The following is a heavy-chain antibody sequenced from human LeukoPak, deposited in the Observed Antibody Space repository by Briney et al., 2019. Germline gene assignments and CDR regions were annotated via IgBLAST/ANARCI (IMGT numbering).Heavy chain of an antibody. CDR1: RFTFSAYW. Sequence: GGSLRLSCAASRFTFSAYWMSWVRQAPGKGLEWVANIKQDGSEKYYVDSVKGRFTISRDNAKNSLYLQMNSLRAEDTAVYYCARVAAGTRGYYYYYMDVWGKGTTVTISS. J-gene: IGHJ6*03. D-gene: IGHD3-10*01. V-gene: IGHV3-7*01. CDR3: ARVAAGTRGYYYYYMDV. CDR2: IKQDGSEK.